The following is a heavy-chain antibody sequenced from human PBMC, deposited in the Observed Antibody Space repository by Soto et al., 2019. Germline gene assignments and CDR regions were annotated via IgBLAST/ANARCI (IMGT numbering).Heavy chain of an antibody. V-gene: IGHV3-21*01. CDR1: GFTFSSYS. J-gene: IGHJ6*02. D-gene: IGHD6-13*01. Sequence: PGGSLRLSCAASGFTFSSYSMNWVRQAPGKGLEWVSSISSSSSYIYYADSVKGRFTISRDNAKNSLYLQMNSLRAEDTAVYYCARVPPLAADGRGYYYGMDVWGQGTTVTVSS. CDR2: ISSSSSYI. CDR3: ARVPPLAADGRGYYYGMDV.